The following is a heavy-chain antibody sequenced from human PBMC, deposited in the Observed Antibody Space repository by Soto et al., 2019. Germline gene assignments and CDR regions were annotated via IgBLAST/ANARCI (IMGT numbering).Heavy chain of an antibody. CDR3: TTDSEYYYDSSGYYYSDY. V-gene: IGHV3-15*07. CDR1: GFTFSNAW. J-gene: IGHJ4*02. CDR2: IKSKTDGGTT. Sequence: PGGSLRLSCAASGFTFSNAWMNWVRQAPGKGLEWVGRIKSKTDGGTTDYAAPVKGRFTISRHDSKNTLYLQMNSLKTEDTAVYYCTTDSEYYYDSSGYYYSDYWGQGTLVTVSS. D-gene: IGHD3-22*01.